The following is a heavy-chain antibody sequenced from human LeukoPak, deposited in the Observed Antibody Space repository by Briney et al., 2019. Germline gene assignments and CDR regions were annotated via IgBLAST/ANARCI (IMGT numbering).Heavy chain of an antibody. V-gene: IGHV3-11*06. CDR1: GFTFSDYY. J-gene: IGHJ4*02. CDR2: ISSSSSHI. Sequence: GGSLRFSCEASGFTFSDYYLSWIRQAPGKGLEWISYISSSSSHINYADSVKGRFTISRDNAKKSVYLQMDSLRAEDTAVYYCARDQIGSWWGQGTPVIVSS. D-gene: IGHD6-13*01. CDR3: ARDQIGSW.